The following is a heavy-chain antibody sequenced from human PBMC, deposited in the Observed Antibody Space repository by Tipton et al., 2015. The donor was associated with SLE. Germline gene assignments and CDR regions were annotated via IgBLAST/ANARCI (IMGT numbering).Heavy chain of an antibody. CDR2: IHHRGST. V-gene: IGHV4-4*02. J-gene: IGHJ4*02. D-gene: IGHD4-17*01. CDR1: GASITSSDW. CDR3: AKDYNHDNADYN. Sequence: TLSLTCAVSGASITSSDWWSWVRQPPGKGLEYIGEIHHRGSTNYKSSLRGRVTISVDKSKNQFSLKLTSVTAADTAVCYCAKDYNHDNADYNWGQGTLVIVSS.